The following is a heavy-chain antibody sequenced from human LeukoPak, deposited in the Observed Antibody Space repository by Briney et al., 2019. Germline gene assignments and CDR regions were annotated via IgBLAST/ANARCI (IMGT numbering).Heavy chain of an antibody. Sequence: PSETLSLTCAVYGGSFTDYNWTWLRQSPENRLEWIGEINDSGTTHYNPSLKSRVTISVDTAKHQFSLRMRSLTAADTAVYYCAGGLDLEGLDYWGQGTLVTVSS. CDR2: INDSGTT. D-gene: IGHD1-1*01. CDR3: AGGLDLEGLDY. CDR1: GGSFTDYN. V-gene: IGHV4-34*01. J-gene: IGHJ4*02.